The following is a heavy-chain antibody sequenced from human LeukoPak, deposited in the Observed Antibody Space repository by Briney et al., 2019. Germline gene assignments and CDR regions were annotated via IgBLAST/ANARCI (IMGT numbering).Heavy chain of an antibody. V-gene: IGHV1-2*02. CDR2: INPNSGGT. D-gene: IGHD3-9*01. Sequence: ASVKVSCKASGYTFTGYYMHWVRQALGQGLEWMGWINPNSGGTNYAQKFQGRVTMTRDTSISTAYMELSRLRSDDAAVYYCARGRAYYDILTGYYTGDYRGQGTLVTVSS. CDR1: GYTFTGYY. CDR3: ARGRAYYDILTGYYTGDY. J-gene: IGHJ4*02.